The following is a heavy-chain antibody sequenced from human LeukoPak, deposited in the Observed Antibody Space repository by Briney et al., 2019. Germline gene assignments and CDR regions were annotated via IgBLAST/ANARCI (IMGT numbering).Heavy chain of an antibody. CDR3: ARASGVLRYFDWLGDAFDI. D-gene: IGHD3-9*01. CDR1: GFTVSSNY. Sequence: GGSLRLSCAASGFTVSSNYMSWVRQAPGKGLEWVSVIYSGGSTYYADSVKGRFTISRDNSKNTLYLQMNSLRAEDTAVYYCARASGVLRYFDWLGDAFDIWGQGTMVTVSS. CDR2: IYSGGST. J-gene: IGHJ3*02. V-gene: IGHV3-66*01.